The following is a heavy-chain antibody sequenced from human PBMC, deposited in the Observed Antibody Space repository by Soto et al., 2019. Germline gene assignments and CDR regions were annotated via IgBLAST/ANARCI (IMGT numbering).Heavy chain of an antibody. V-gene: IGHV3-49*03. CDR3: TREGVITMVRGPGRYYYHGMDV. J-gene: IGHJ6*02. CDR1: GFTFGDYA. D-gene: IGHD3-10*01. Sequence: PGGSLRLSCTASGFTFGDYAMSWFRQAPGKGLEWVGFIRSKAYGGTTEYAASVKGRFTISRDDSKSIAYLQMNSLKTEDTAVYYCTREGVITMVRGPGRYYYHGMDVWGQGTTVTGSS. CDR2: IRSKAYGGTT.